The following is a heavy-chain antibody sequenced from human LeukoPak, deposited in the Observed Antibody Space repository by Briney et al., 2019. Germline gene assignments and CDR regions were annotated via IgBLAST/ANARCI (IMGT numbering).Heavy chain of an antibody. CDR1: GFTFSGYG. Sequence: PGGSLRLSCAASGFTFSGYGMHWVRQAPGKGLEWVAVIWYDGSNKYYADSVKGRFTISRDNSKNTLYLQMNSLRAEDTAVYYCARGYSSGWPDYWGQGTLVTVSS. CDR3: ARGYSSGWPDY. J-gene: IGHJ4*02. CDR2: IWYDGSNK. V-gene: IGHV3-33*01. D-gene: IGHD6-19*01.